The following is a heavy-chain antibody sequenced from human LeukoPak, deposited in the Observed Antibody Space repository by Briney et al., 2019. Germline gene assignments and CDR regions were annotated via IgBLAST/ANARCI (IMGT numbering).Heavy chain of an antibody. Sequence: ASVNVSCKASGYTFTRYDINWVRQATGQGLEWMGWMNPNSGNTGYAQKFQGRVTMTRNTSISTAYMELSSLRSEDTAVYYCARGGGYYDSSGYYYVGDYWGQGTLVTVSS. D-gene: IGHD3-22*01. V-gene: IGHV1-8*01. J-gene: IGHJ4*02. CDR3: ARGGGYYDSSGYYYVGDY. CDR2: MNPNSGNT. CDR1: GYTFTRYD.